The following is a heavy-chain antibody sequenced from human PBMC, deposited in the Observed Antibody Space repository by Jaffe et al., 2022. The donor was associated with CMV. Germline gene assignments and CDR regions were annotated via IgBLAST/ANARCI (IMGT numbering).Heavy chain of an antibody. CDR1: GFTFSSYS. CDR2: ISSSSSYI. V-gene: IGHV3-21*01. Sequence: EVQLVESGGGLVKPGGSLRLSCAASGFTFSSYSMNWVRQAPGKGLEWVSSISSSSSYIYYADSVKGRFTISRDNAKNSLYLQMNSLRAEDTAVYYCARDGGITMIVVVTYFDYWGQGTLVTVSS. CDR3: ARDGGITMIVVVTYFDY. D-gene: IGHD3-22*01. J-gene: IGHJ4*02.